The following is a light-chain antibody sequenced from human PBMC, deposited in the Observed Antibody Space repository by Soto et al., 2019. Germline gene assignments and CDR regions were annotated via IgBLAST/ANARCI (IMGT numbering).Light chain of an antibody. J-gene: IGLJ2*01. CDR1: SSNIGAGYD. Sequence: QAVVTQPPSVSGAPGQRVTISCTGSSSNIGAGYDVHWYQQLPGTAPKLLIYGNSNRPSGVPDRFSGSKSGTSASLAITGLHAADEADYYCQSYDSSLSGHVVFGGGTQLTVL. CDR3: QSYDSSLSGHVV. CDR2: GNS. V-gene: IGLV1-40*01.